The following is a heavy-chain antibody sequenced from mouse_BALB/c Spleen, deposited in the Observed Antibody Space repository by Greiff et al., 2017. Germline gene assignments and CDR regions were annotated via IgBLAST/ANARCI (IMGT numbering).Heavy chain of an antibody. J-gene: IGHJ3*01. Sequence: EVMLVESGGGLVKPGGSLKLSCAASGFTFSSYAMSWVRQSPEKRLEWVAEISSGGSYTYYPDTVTGRFTISRDNAKNTLYLEMSSLRSEDTAMYYCAREGGYDPLFAYWGQGTLVTVSA. CDR1: GFTFSSYA. CDR3: AREGGYDPLFAY. CDR2: ISSGGSYT. V-gene: IGHV5-9-4*01. D-gene: IGHD2-2*01.